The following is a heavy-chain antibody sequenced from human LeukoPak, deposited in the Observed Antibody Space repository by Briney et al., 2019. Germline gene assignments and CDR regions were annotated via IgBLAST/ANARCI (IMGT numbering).Heavy chain of an antibody. CDR1: GASINNYY. CDR3: ARRPSGYALSWLDP. CDR2: IYSTGDA. J-gene: IGHJ5*02. D-gene: IGHD3-3*01. V-gene: IGHV4-59*08. Sequence: SETLSLTCTVSGASINNYYWSWVRQPPLKGLEWIGYIYSTGDASYNPSLESRVSISMDTSKNQFSLRLSSVTAADTAVYYCARRPSGYALSWLDPWGQGTLVTVSS.